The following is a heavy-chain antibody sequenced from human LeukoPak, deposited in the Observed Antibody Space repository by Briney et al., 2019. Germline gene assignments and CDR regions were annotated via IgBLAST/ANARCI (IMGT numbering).Heavy chain of an antibody. CDR3: ARVLLERPGIDSFDM. CDR2: INSWSSTI. V-gene: IGHV3-48*01. D-gene: IGHD1-1*01. J-gene: IGHJ3*02. Sequence: GGSLRLSCGVCGLRLGSYSMDWVRQPPGEGLVWVSHINSWSSTIYYADSVKGRYTISRDNAGNSLYLQMNSLRAEHTAVYYCARVLLERPGIDSFDMWGQGTMVTVSS. CDR1: GLRLGSYS.